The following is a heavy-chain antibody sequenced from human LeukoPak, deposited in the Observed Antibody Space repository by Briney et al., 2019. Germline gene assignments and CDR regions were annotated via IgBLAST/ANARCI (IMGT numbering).Heavy chain of an antibody. V-gene: IGHV4-59*01. CDR2: IYYSGST. CDR1: GGSISSYY. D-gene: IGHD2-2*01. CDR3: ARGLGYCSSTSCYGPGYYYYYMDV. Sequence: SETLPLTCTVSGGSISSYYWSWIRQPPGKGLEWIGYIYYSGSTNYNPSLKSRVTISVDTSKNQFSLKLSSVTAADTAVYYCARGLGYCSSTSCYGPGYYYYYMDVWGKGTTVTVSS. J-gene: IGHJ6*03.